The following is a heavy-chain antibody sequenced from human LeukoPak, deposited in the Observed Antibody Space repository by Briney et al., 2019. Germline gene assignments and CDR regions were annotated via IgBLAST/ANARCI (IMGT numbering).Heavy chain of an antibody. CDR3: ARLQAYGSYGWSSFDY. CDR1: GYTFTGYY. Sequence: ASVKVSCKASGYTFTGYYMHWVRQAPGQGLEWMGIISPSGGSTSYAQKFQGRVTMTRDMSTSTVYMELSSLRSEDTAVYYCARLQAYGSYGWSSFDYWGQGTLVTVSS. D-gene: IGHD5-18*01. V-gene: IGHV1-46*01. J-gene: IGHJ4*02. CDR2: ISPSGGST.